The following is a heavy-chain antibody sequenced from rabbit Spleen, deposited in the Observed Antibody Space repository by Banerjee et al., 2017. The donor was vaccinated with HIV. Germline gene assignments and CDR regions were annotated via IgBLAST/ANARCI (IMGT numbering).Heavy chain of an antibody. Sequence: QSLEESGGDLVKPEGSLTLTCTASGFSFISGYYMCWVRQAPGKGLEWIACIAAGSGGTTYYANWAKGRFTISKTSSTTVTLQMTSLTAADTATYFCARFYAGYGDFGYAAMWGQGTLVTVS. J-gene: IGHJ3*01. V-gene: IGHV1S40*01. CDR2: IAAGSGGTT. CDR1: GFSFISGYY. CDR3: ARFYAGYGDFGYAAM. D-gene: IGHD7-1*01.